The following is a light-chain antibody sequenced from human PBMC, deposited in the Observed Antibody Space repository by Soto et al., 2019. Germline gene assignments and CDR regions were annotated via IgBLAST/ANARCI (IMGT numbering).Light chain of an antibody. CDR1: QRVSNN. CDR2: DAS. CDR3: QQYNNWPPWT. Sequence: ILMTQSPATLSVSPGERATLSCRASQRVSNNLAWYQQKPGQAPRLLIYDASIRATVIPARFSGSGSGTEFTLTISRLQSEDFAVYYCQQYNNWPPWTFGQGTKVEIK. V-gene: IGKV3-15*01. J-gene: IGKJ1*01.